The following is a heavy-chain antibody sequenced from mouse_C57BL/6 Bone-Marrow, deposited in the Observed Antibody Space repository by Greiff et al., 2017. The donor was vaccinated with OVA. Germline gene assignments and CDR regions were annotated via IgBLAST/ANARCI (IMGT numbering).Heavy chain of an antibody. CDR2: ISNGGGST. CDR1: GFTFSDYY. D-gene: IGHD2-4*01. Sequence: EVQLVESGGGLVQPGGSLKLSCAASGFTFSDYYMYWVRQTPEKRLEWVAYISNGGGSTYYPDTVKGRFTISRDNAKNTLYLQMSRLKSEDTAMFDCARHDEYDEDWYFYVSGTGATVTASP. CDR3: ARHDEYDEDWYFYV. V-gene: IGHV5-12*01. J-gene: IGHJ1*03.